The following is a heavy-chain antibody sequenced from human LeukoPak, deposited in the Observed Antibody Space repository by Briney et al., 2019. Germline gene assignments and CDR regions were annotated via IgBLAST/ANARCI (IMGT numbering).Heavy chain of an antibody. V-gene: IGHV4-61*02. J-gene: IGHJ4*02. CDR2: IYTSGST. D-gene: IGHD3-10*01. CDR1: GGSISSGSYY. Sequence: NPSETLSLTCTVSGGSISSGSYYWSWVRQPAGKGLEWIGRIYTSGSTNYNPSLKSRVTISVDTSKNQFSLKLSSVTAADTAVYYCARGRVVVRGVTTTYYFDYWGQGTLVTVSS. CDR3: ARGRVVVRGVTTTYYFDY.